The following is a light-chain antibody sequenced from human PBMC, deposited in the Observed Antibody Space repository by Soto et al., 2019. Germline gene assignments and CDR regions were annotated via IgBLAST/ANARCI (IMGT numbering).Light chain of an antibody. V-gene: IGKV3-11*01. CDR1: QSVSSY. J-gene: IGKJ4*01. Sequence: EIVLTQSPATLSLSPGERATLSCRASQSVSSYLAWYQQKPGQPPRLLIYDASNRATGIPARFSGSGSGTDFTLTISSLEPEDFAVYYCQQRSNWPPPTFGGGTKVEIK. CDR2: DAS. CDR3: QQRSNWPPPT.